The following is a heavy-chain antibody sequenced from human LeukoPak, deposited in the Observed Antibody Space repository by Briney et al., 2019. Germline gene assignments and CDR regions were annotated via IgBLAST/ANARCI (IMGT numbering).Heavy chain of an antibody. Sequence: SETLSLTCTVSGGSISSGGYYWSWIRQPPGKGLEWIGYIYHSGSTYYNPSLKSRVTISVDRSKNQFSLKLSSVTAADTAVYYCARHSSYCSATSCFPKEWGQGTLVTVSS. CDR3: ARHSSYCSATSCFPKE. V-gene: IGHV4-30-2*01. CDR1: GGSISSGGYY. J-gene: IGHJ4*02. D-gene: IGHD2-15*01. CDR2: IYHSGST.